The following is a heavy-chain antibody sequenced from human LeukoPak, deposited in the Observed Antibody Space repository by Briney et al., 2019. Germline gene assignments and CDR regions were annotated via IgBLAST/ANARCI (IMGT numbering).Heavy chain of an antibody. CDR1: GFTFSSYA. V-gene: IGHV3-30-3*01. J-gene: IGHJ1*01. CDR2: ISYDGSNK. CDR3: ARPRIAVAGTLPEYFQH. Sequence: GGSLRLSCAASGFTFSSYAMHWVRQAPGKGLEWVAVISYDGSNKYYADSVKGRFTISRDNSKNTLYLQMNSLRAEDTAVYYCARPRIAVAGTLPEYFQHWGQGTLVTVSS. D-gene: IGHD6-19*01.